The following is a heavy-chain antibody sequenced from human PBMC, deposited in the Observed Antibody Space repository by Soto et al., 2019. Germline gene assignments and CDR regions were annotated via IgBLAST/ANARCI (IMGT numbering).Heavy chain of an antibody. CDR1: GFTFFTSA. D-gene: IGHD3-3*01. CDR3: AKGPTIFGVVLIFEYYYGMDV. Sequence: EVQLLESGGGLVQPGGSLRLSCVASGFTFFTSAMSWVRQAPGKGLEWVSAINRRGGSPYYAGSVKGRFTIPRDNSKNTLYLQMNSLRAEDTAIYYCAKGPTIFGVVLIFEYYYGMDVWGQGTTVTVSS. V-gene: IGHV3-23*01. J-gene: IGHJ6*02. CDR2: INRRGGSP.